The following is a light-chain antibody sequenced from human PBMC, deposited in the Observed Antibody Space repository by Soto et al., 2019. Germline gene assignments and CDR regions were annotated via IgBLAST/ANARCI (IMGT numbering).Light chain of an antibody. V-gene: IGKV3-15*01. CDR2: GAS. CDR1: QSVGSS. J-gene: IGKJ1*01. Sequence: EIVMTQSPATLSVSPGERATLSCRASQSVGSSLAWYQQRPGQAPRLLIYGASTRATGLPARFSGSGSGTEFTLNISSLQSEDFAVYYCQQYNDWPKTFGQGTNVEIK. CDR3: QQYNDWPKT.